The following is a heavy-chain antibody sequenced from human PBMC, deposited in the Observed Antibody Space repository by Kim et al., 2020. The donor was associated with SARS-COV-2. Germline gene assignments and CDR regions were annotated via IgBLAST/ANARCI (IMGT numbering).Heavy chain of an antibody. Sequence: DSVTGRFTISRDNAHNSLYLQMNSLRAEDTAVYYCARDSPYCRSSSCFDYWGQGVLVTVSS. V-gene: IGHV3-21*06. D-gene: IGHD2-2*01. CDR3: ARDSPYCRSSSCFDY. J-gene: IGHJ4*02.